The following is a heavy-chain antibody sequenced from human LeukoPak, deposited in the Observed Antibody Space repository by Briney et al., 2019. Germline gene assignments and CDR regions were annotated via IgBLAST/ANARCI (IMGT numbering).Heavy chain of an antibody. D-gene: IGHD4-23*01. CDR2: IYYSGST. Sequence: PSETLSLTCSVSGGSISSSSYYWGWIRQPPGKGLEWFGRIYYSGSTYYNPSLKSRVTISVDTSKSQFSLKLSSVTAADTAVYYCARIPVVDDAFDIWGQGTMVTVSS. V-gene: IGHV4-39*01. CDR1: GGSISSSSYY. J-gene: IGHJ3*02. CDR3: ARIPVVDDAFDI.